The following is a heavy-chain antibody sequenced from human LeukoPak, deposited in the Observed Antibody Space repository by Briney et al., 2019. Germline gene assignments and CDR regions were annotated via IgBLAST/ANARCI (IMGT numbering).Heavy chain of an antibody. Sequence: SETLSLTCAVYGGSFSGYYWSWIRQPPGKGLEWIGEINHSGSTNYNPSLKSRVTISVDTSKNQFSLKLSSVTAADTAVYYCATTAVVVAADQLGARGDYFVYWGQGTLVTVSS. CDR2: INHSGST. CDR1: GGSFSGYY. CDR3: ATTAVVVAADQLGARGDYFVY. J-gene: IGHJ4*02. D-gene: IGHD2-15*01. V-gene: IGHV4-34*01.